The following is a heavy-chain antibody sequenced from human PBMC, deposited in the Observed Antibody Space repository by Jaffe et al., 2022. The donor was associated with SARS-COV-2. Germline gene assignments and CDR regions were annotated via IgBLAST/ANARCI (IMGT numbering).Heavy chain of an antibody. CDR1: GGSISSYY. CDR3: ARVLRGYSSGWYPTRPGAFDI. V-gene: IGHV4-59*01. J-gene: IGHJ3*02. D-gene: IGHD6-19*01. CDR2: IYYSGST. Sequence: QVQLQESGPGLVKPSETLSLTCTVSGGSISSYYWSWIRQPPGKGLEWIGYIYYSGSTNYNPSLKSRVTISVDTSKNQFSLKLSSVTAADTAVYYCARVLRGYSSGWYPTRPGAFDIWGQGTMVTVSS.